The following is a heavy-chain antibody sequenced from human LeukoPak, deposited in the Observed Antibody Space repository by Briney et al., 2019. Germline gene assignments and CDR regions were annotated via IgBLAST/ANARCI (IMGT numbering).Heavy chain of an antibody. V-gene: IGHV3-7*04. D-gene: IGHD3-9*01. CDR3: ARGGTYYDILTGYYTAWYFDY. J-gene: IGHJ4*01. CDR1: GFTFSSYW. CDR2: IKQDGSEK. Sequence: GGSLRLSCAASGFTFSSYWMSWVRQAPGKGLEWVANIKQDGSEKYYVDSVKGRFTISRDNAKNSLYLQMNSLRAEDTAVYYCARGGTYYDILTGYYTAWYFDYWGQEPWSPSPQ.